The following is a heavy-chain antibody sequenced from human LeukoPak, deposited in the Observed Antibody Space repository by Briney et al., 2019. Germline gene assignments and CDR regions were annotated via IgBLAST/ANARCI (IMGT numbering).Heavy chain of an antibody. CDR3: ARVGTSGYYYFDY. CDR1: GGSISSGSYY. V-gene: IGHV4-61*01. Sequence: SETLSLTCTVSGGSISSGSYYWSWIRQPPGKGLEWIGYIYYSGSTNYNPSLKSRVTISVDTSKNQFSLKLSSVTAADTAVYYCARVGTSGYYYFDYWGQGALVTVSS. D-gene: IGHD3-22*01. J-gene: IGHJ4*02. CDR2: IYYSGST.